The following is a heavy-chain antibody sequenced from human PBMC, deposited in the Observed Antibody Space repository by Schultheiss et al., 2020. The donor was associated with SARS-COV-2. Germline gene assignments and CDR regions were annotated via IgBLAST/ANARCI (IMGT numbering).Heavy chain of an antibody. Sequence: GGSLRLSCAASGLTFRNYAMSWVRQAPGKGLEWVANIKQDGSEKYYVDSVKGRFTISRDNAKNSLYLQMNSLRAEDTAVYYCARDRDYDLFDYWGQGTLVTVSS. CDR1: GLTFRNYA. CDR2: IKQDGSEK. V-gene: IGHV3-7*03. D-gene: IGHD4-17*01. CDR3: ARDRDYDLFDY. J-gene: IGHJ4*02.